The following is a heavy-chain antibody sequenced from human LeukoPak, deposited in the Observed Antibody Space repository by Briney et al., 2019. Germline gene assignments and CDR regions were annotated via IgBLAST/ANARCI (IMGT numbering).Heavy chain of an antibody. CDR1: GFTFSIYA. Sequence: PGGSLRLSCAASGFTFSIYAMHRVRQAPGKGLEWVAVISYDGSNKYYADSVKGRFTISRDNSKNTLYLQMNSLRAEDTAVYYCARGAFGSSWYGACDYWGQGTLVTVSS. CDR3: ARGAFGSSWYGACDY. V-gene: IGHV3-30*04. CDR2: ISYDGSNK. D-gene: IGHD6-13*01. J-gene: IGHJ4*02.